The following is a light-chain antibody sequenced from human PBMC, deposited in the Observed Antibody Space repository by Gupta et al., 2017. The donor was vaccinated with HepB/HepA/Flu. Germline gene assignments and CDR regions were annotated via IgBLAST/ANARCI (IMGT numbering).Light chain of an antibody. CDR3: QQYGTAPV. J-gene: IGKJ4*01. V-gene: IGKV3-20*01. CDR1: QNVVTNY. Sequence: EIVLTQSPGTLSLSPGERATLSCRASQNVVTNYLAWYQQRPGQAPRRLIYGASNRATDIPDRFTGSGSGTDFTLTITRLEPEDSAVYYCQQYGTAPVFGGGTKVEIK. CDR2: GAS.